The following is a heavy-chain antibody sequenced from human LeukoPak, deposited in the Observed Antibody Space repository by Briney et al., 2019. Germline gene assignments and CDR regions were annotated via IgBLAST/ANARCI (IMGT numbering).Heavy chain of an antibody. CDR2: ISYDGSNK. V-gene: IGHV3-30*01. CDR1: GFTFSSYA. Sequence: GGSLRLSCAASGFTFSSYAMHWVRQAPGKGLEWVAVISYDGSNKYYADSVKGRFTISRDNSKNTLYLQMNSLRAEDTAVYYCARGGADRYNWNDAHHFDYWGQGTLVTVSS. J-gene: IGHJ4*02. D-gene: IGHD1-20*01. CDR3: ARGGADRYNWNDAHHFDY.